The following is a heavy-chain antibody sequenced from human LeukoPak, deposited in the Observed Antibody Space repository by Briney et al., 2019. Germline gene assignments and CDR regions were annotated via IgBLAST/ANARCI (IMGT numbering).Heavy chain of an antibody. J-gene: IGHJ4*02. CDR3: ARGWYSYRH. CDR1: GGSLRGYH. V-gene: IGHV4-34*01. D-gene: IGHD5-18*01. Sequence: PSETLSLTCAVYGGSLRGYHWSWIRQPPGKGLEWIGEITPTGSTNYSPSLKSRVTISVDTSKNQFSLKLTSVTAADTAVYYCARGWYSYRHWGLGTLVTVSS. CDR2: ITPTGST.